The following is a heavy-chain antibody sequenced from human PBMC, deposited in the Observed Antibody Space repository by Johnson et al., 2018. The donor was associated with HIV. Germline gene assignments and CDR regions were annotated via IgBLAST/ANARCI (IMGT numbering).Heavy chain of an antibody. CDR1: GFTFSSYA. CDR2: ISYDGSNK. Sequence: QVQLVESGGGVVQPGRSLRLSCAASGFTFSSYAMHWVRQAPGKGLEWVAVISYDGSNKYYADSVKGRFTISRDNSKNTLYLQMNSLRAEDTAGYYCAIDSPRIVGVPDAFDIWGQGTKVTVSS. V-gene: IGHV3-30*04. D-gene: IGHD1-26*01. CDR3: AIDSPRIVGVPDAFDI. J-gene: IGHJ3*02.